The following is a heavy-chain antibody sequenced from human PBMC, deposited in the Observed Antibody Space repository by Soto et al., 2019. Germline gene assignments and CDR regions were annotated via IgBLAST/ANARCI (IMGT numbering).Heavy chain of an antibody. CDR2: ISGGGDTS. V-gene: IGHV3-23*01. CDR1: GFTFSNYA. J-gene: IGHJ4*02. D-gene: IGHD6-19*01. CDR3: AKEGTSGLYYFDY. Sequence: GGSLRLSCAVSGFTFSNYAISWVRQAPGKGLEWVSIISGGGDTSYYADSVKGRFTISRDNSRNTLYLQMNSLRAGDSAKYYCAKEGTSGLYYFDYWGPGTLVTAS.